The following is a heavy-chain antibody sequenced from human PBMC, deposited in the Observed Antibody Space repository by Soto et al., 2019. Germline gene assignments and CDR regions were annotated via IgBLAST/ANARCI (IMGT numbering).Heavy chain of an antibody. J-gene: IGHJ4*02. D-gene: IGHD6-19*01. V-gene: IGHV1-18*01. CDR1: GYTFTNFG. CDR2: ISAYNGNT. CDR3: ARDSPTSIAVNYFDY. Sequence: ASVKVSCKASGYTFTNFGISWVRQAPGQGLEWMGWISAYNGNTNYAQSFQGRVTMATDTSTSTAYMELRSLRSDDTAVYYCARDSPTSIAVNYFDYWGQGTLVTVSS.